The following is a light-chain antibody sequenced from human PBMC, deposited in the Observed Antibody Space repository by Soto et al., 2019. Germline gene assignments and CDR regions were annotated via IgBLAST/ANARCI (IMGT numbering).Light chain of an antibody. CDR1: QDISSY. Sequence: DIPLTQSPSFLSASVGDRVTITCRASQDISSYLAWYQQRPGKVPRFLTHSASTLQSGVPSRFSATGSGTTFTLTISSLQTEDIATYYCQQLNRFPRTFGQGTKVEV. J-gene: IGKJ1*01. CDR3: QQLNRFPRT. CDR2: SAS. V-gene: IGKV1-9*01.